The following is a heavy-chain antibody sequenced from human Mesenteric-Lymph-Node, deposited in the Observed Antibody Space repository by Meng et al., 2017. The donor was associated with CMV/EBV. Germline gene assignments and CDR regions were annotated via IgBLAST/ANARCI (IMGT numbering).Heavy chain of an antibody. Sequence: GSGGSVPSGGSYWSWLRQPPGQGLEWIGHVYYSGSTDDNPSLKSRVTISLDTSKNQFSLRLNSVTAADTAVYYCARDRNRWGLFDFWGQGALVTVSS. CDR1: GGSVPSGGSY. V-gene: IGHV4-61*08. CDR3: ARDRNRWGLFDF. CDR2: VYYSGST. D-gene: IGHD2/OR15-2a*01. J-gene: IGHJ4*02.